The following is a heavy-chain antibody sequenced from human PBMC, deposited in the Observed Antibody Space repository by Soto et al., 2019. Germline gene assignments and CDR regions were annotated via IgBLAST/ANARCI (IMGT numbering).Heavy chain of an antibody. CDR1: GFSIRRGFDY. CDR2: IDYTGST. Sequence: PLEPLSLTCPVSGFSIRRGFDYWHCLRPHPGRGLEWIGCIDYTGSTNYNPSLKGRVTIFTDTSKSQFSLKVSSVTAADTAVYYCARGVTSRSSWFDPWGQGTQVPFSS. CDR3: ARGVTSRSSWFDP. V-gene: IGHV4-31*03. D-gene: IGHD2-2*01. J-gene: IGHJ5*02.